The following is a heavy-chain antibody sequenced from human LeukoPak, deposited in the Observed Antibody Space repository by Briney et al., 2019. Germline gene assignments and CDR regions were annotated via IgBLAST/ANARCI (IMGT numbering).Heavy chain of an antibody. CDR1: GFTFSSYA. CDR3: AKIQASFYGGKARNYFDY. D-gene: IGHD4-23*01. Sequence: GGSLRLSCAASGFTFSSYAMSWVRQAPGKGLEWVSAISGSGGSTYYADSVKGRFTISRDNSKNTLYLQMNSQRAEDTAVYYCAKIQASFYGGKARNYFDYWGLGTLVTVSS. J-gene: IGHJ4*02. V-gene: IGHV3-23*01. CDR2: ISGSGGST.